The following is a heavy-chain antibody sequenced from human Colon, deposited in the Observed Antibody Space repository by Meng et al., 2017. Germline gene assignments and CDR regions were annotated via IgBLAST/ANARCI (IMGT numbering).Heavy chain of an antibody. CDR1: GGSISSSVW. CDR2: TSHSGSN. CDR3: ASSDYYRSDY. V-gene: IGHV4-4*02. Sequence: VPVQASGPGLVKPAEPLSLTCAVSGGSISSSVWWCCVRQPPRKVLEWIGVTSHSGSNNYSPSLKSRVTISLDKSNNQLSLKLNSVTAADTAVYYCASSDYYRSDYWGQGTLVTVSS. J-gene: IGHJ4*02. D-gene: IGHD3-22*01.